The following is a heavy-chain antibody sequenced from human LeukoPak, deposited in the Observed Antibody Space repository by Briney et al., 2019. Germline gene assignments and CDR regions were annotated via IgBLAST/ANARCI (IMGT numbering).Heavy chain of an antibody. V-gene: IGHV5-51*01. CDR1: GYSFISYW. D-gene: IGHD3-10*01. CDR3: ARHSGGSQGPYYYYYMDV. Sequence: GESLKISCKGSGYSFISYWIGWVRQMPGKGLEWMGIIYPGDSDTRYSPSFQGQVTISADKSISAAYLQWSSLKASDTAMYYCARHSGGSQGPYYYYYMDVWGKGTTVTVSS. J-gene: IGHJ6*03. CDR2: IYPGDSDT.